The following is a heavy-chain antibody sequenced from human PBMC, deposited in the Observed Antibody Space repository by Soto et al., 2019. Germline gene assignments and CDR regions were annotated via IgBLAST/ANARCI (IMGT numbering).Heavy chain of an antibody. J-gene: IGHJ4*02. CDR1: GGSISSSSYF. V-gene: IGHV4-39*01. Sequence: PSETLSLTCTVSGGSISSSSYFWGWIRQPPGKGLEWIGSIYYSGSTYYNPSLKSRVTVSVDTSKNQFSLKLSSVTAADTAVYSCATTYYYDSSGYYFGGDYFDYWGQGTLVTVSS. D-gene: IGHD3-22*01. CDR2: IYYSGST. CDR3: ATTYYYDSSGYYFGGDYFDY.